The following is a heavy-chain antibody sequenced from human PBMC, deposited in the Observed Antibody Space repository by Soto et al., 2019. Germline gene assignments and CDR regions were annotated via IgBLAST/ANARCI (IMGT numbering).Heavy chain of an antibody. CDR1: GGSISSYY. J-gene: IGHJ4*02. Sequence: QVQLQESGPGLVKPSETLSLTCTVSGGSISSYYWSWIRQPAGKGLEWIGRIYTSGSTNYNPSLKSRVTMSVDPSKNQFSLKLSSVTAADTAVYYCARLVTFGGVIVEYYFDYWGQGTLVTVSS. CDR3: ARLVTFGGVIVEYYFDY. V-gene: IGHV4-4*07. D-gene: IGHD3-16*02. CDR2: IYTSGST.